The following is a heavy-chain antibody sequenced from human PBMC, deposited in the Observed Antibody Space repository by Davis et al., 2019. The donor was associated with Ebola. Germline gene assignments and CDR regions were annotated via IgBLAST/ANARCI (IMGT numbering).Heavy chain of an antibody. V-gene: IGHV3-7*03. Sequence: PGGSLRLSCAASGFTFSSYWMSWVRQAPGKGLEWVANIKQDGSEKYYVDSVKGRFTISRDNAKNSLYLQMSSLRAEDTALYYCAKDVVATIPGDGMDVWGQGTTVTVSS. D-gene: IGHD5-12*01. CDR1: GFTFSSYW. CDR2: IKQDGSEK. CDR3: AKDVVATIPGDGMDV. J-gene: IGHJ6*02.